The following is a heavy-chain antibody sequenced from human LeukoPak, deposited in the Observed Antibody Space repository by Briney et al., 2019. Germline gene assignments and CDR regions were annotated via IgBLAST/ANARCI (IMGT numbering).Heavy chain of an antibody. V-gene: IGHV3-30-3*01. D-gene: IGHD3-22*01. Sequence: PGGSLRLSCAASGFTFSSYAMHWVRQAPGKGLEWVAVISYDGSNKYYADSVKGRFTISRDNSKNTLYLQMDSLRAEDTAVYYCARAGYYYDPHAFDYWGQGTLVTVSS. CDR1: GFTFSSYA. CDR3: ARAGYYYDPHAFDY. J-gene: IGHJ4*02. CDR2: ISYDGSNK.